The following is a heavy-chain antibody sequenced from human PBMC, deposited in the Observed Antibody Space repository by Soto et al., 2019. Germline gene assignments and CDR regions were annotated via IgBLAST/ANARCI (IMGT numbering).Heavy chain of an antibody. Sequence: GGSLRLSCAASGFTFSSYVMSWVRQAPGKGLEWVSAISGSGGSTYYADSVKGRFTISRDNSKNTLYLQMNSLRAEDTAVYYCAKDFTNIVVVVAATETPNYYFDYWGQGTLVTVSS. CDR3: AKDFTNIVVVVAATETPNYYFDY. J-gene: IGHJ4*02. CDR1: GFTFSSYV. D-gene: IGHD2-15*01. CDR2: ISGSGGST. V-gene: IGHV3-23*01.